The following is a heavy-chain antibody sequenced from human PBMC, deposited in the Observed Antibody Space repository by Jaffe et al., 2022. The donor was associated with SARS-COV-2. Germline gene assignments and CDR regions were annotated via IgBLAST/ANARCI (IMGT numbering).Heavy chain of an antibody. V-gene: IGHV4-39*01. D-gene: IGHD3-3*01. J-gene: IGHJ4*02. CDR2: IYYSGST. Sequence: QLQLQESGPGLVKPSETLSLTCTVSGGSISSSSYYWGWIRQPPGKGLEWIGSIYYSGSTYYNPSLKSRVTISVDTSKNQFSLKLSSVTAADTAVYYCARPRETEVTFWDYWGQGTLVTVSS. CDR3: ARPRETEVTFWDY. CDR1: GGSISSSSYY.